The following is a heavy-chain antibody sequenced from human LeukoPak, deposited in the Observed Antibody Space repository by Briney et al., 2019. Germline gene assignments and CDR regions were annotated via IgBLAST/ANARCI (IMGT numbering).Heavy chain of an antibody. V-gene: IGHV3-21*01. CDR1: GFTFSSYS. J-gene: IGHJ4*02. CDR3: ARDGSSGYYYVLAYYFDY. CDR2: ISSSSSYI. D-gene: IGHD3-22*01. Sequence: GGSLGLSCAASGFTFSSYSMNWVRQAPGKGLEWVSSISSSSSYIYCADSVKGRFTISRDNAKNSLYLQMNSLRAEDTAVYYCARDGSSGYYYVLAYYFDYWGQGTLVTVSS.